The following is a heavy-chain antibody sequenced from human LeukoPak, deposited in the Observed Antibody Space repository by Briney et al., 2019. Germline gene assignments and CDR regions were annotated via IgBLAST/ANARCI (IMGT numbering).Heavy chain of an antibody. J-gene: IGHJ4*02. CDR3: AKLVGAYCGGDCYV. D-gene: IGHD2-21*01. CDR2: IRYDGSNK. V-gene: IGHV3-30*02. Sequence: GGSLRLSCAASGFTFSSYGMHWVRQAPVKGLEWVAFIRYDGSNKYYADSVKGRFTISRDNSKNTLYLQMNSLRAEDTAVYYCAKLVGAYCGGDCYVWGQGTLVTVSS. CDR1: GFTFSSYG.